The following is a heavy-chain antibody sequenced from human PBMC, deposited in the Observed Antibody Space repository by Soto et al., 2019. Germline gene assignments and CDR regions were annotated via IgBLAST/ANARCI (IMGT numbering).Heavy chain of an antibody. CDR3: ARGPGDTMANWFDP. CDR2: MNPNSGNI. V-gene: IGHV1-8*01. D-gene: IGHD3-10*01. Sequence: QVQLVQSGAEVKKPGASVKVSCKASGYTFTSYDINWVRQATGQGLEWMGWMNPNSGNIGYAQKFQGRGTMTRNTSISTAYMELSSLRSEDTAVYYCARGPGDTMANWFDPWGQGTLVTVSS. J-gene: IGHJ5*02. CDR1: GYTFTSYD.